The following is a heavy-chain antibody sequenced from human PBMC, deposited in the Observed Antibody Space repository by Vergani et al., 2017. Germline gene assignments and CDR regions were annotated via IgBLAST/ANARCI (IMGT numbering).Heavy chain of an antibody. CDR1: GFTFSNAW. CDR3: TSGGLSVGPTQRYSDY. D-gene: IGHD2-15*01. CDR2: IRSKANDYAT. J-gene: IGHJ4*02. Sequence: EVQLVESGGGSVKVGGSLRLSCAVSGFTFSNAWTKWVRQAPGKGLEWVGRIRSKANDYATEYSVSVRGRFTISRDDSTYTAYLQMQNLRLDDTAVYYCTSGGLSVGPTQRYSDYWGQGSLVTVSS. V-gene: IGHV3-15*05.